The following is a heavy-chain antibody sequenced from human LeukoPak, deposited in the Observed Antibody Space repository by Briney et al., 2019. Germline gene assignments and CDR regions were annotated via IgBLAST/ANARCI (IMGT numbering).Heavy chain of an antibody. CDR1: GFTFSSYS. V-gene: IGHV3-21*01. J-gene: IGHJ4*02. Sequence: GGSLRLSCAASGFTFSSYSMNWVRQAPGNGLEWVSSISSSSSYIYYADSVKGRFTISRDNAKNSLYLQMNSLRAEDTAVYYCGLAVAGTRFDYWGQGTLVTVSS. CDR2: ISSSSSYI. D-gene: IGHD6-19*01. CDR3: GLAVAGTRFDY.